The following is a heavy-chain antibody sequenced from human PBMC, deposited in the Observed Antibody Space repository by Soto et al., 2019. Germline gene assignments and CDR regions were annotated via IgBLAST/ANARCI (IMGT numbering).Heavy chain of an antibody. J-gene: IGHJ6*02. D-gene: IGHD6-13*01. V-gene: IGHV3-23*01. Sequence: QRGWSLRLSCSASGFTFSSYAMSWVRQAPGKGLEWVSAISGSGGSTYYADSVKGRFTISRDNSKNTLYLQMNSLRAEDTAVYYCAKGFYSSSWYYGMDGWGQVTTVTLAS. CDR2: ISGSGGST. CDR3: AKGFYSSSWYYGMDG. CDR1: GFTFSSYA.